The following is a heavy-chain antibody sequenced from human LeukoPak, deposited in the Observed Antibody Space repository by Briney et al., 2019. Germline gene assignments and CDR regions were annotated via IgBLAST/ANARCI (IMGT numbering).Heavy chain of an antibody. CDR2: ISAYNGNT. V-gene: IGHV1-18*01. CDR3: ARDEERRDAFDI. CDR1: GYTFTSYG. Sequence: SVKVSCKASGYTFTSYGISWVRQAPGQGLERMGWISAYNGNTNYAQKLQGRVTMTTDTSTSTAYMELRSLRSDDTAVYYCARDEERRDAFDIWGQGTMVTVSS. D-gene: IGHD1-1*01. J-gene: IGHJ3*02.